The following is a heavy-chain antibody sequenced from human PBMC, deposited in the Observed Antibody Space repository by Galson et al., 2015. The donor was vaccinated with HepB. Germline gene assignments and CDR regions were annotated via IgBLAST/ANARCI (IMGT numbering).Heavy chain of an antibody. J-gene: IGHJ3*02. Sequence: SLRLSCAASGFTFSSYAMHWVRQAPGRGLEYVSAISSNGGSTYYADSVKGRFTISRDNSKNTLYLQMSSLRAEDTAVYYCVKGYGGAHDAFDIWGQGTMVTVSS. CDR3: VKGYGGAHDAFDI. CDR2: ISSNGGST. V-gene: IGHV3-64D*06. D-gene: IGHD4-23*01. CDR1: GFTFSSYA.